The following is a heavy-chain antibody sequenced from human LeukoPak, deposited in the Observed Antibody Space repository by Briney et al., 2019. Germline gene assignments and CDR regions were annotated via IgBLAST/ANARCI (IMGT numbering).Heavy chain of an antibody. CDR2: IRGKANSYAT. CDR1: GFTFSGSA. V-gene: IGHV3-73*01. J-gene: IGHJ6*02. CDR3: TRPYCSSTSCYYYYGMDV. D-gene: IGHD2-2*01. Sequence: GGSLKLSCAASGFTFSGSAMHWVGRASGKGLEWVGRIRGKANSYATAYAASVKGRFTISRDDSKNTAYLQMNSLKTEDTAVYYCTRPYCSSTSCYYYYGMDVWGQGTTVTVSS.